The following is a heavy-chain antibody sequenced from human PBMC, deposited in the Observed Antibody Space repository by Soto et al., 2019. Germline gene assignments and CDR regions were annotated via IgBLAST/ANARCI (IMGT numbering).Heavy chain of an antibody. D-gene: IGHD3-22*01. CDR1: GFTFSSYD. Sequence: GGSLRLSCAASGFTFSSYDMHWVRQPTGKGLEWVSAIGTAGDTYYPGSVKGRFTISRENAKNSLYLQMNSLRAEDTAVYYCARRYYDSSGVDYWGQGTLVTVSS. CDR2: IGTAGDT. CDR3: ARRYYDSSGVDY. J-gene: IGHJ4*02. V-gene: IGHV3-13*04.